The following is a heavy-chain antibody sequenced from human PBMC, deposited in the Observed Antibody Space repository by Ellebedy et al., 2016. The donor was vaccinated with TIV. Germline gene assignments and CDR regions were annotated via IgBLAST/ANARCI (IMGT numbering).Heavy chain of an antibody. D-gene: IGHD2-2*01. CDR3: ARAPQYQLRAFDI. J-gene: IGHJ3*02. Sequence: GESLKISXKGSGYSFTSYWIGWVRQMPGKGLEWMGIIYPGDSDTRYSPSFQGQVTISADKSISTAYLQWSSLKASDTAMYYCARAPQYQLRAFDIWGQGTMVTVFS. V-gene: IGHV5-51*01. CDR2: IYPGDSDT. CDR1: GYSFTSYW.